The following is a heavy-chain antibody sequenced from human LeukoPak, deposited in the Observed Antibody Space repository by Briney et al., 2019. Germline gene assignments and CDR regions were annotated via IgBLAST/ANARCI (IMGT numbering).Heavy chain of an antibody. CDR1: GGFLNSYF. Sequence: MSSETLSLTCTVSGGFLNSYFWNWIRLPPGKELEWIGNIYYNGSINYNPSLKSRVTISIDTSKNQFSLSLTSVTAADTAVYYCARRSRYCTPASCHFDYWGQGTLVTVSS. CDR3: ARRSRYCTPASCHFDY. D-gene: IGHD2-2*01. CDR2: IYYNGSI. J-gene: IGHJ4*02. V-gene: IGHV4-59*08.